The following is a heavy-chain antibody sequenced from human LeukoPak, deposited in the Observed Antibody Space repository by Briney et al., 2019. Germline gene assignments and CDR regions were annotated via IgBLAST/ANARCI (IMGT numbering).Heavy chain of an antibody. CDR2: ISYDGSNK. Sequence: GGSLRLSCAASGFTFSSYGMHWVRQAPGKGLEWVAVISYDGSNKYYADSVKGRFTISRDNSKNTLYLQMNSLRAEDTAVYYCAKPHNKGVYSSGWYDYWGQGTLVTVSS. J-gene: IGHJ4*02. CDR1: GFTFSSYG. D-gene: IGHD6-19*01. CDR3: AKPHNKGVYSSGWYDY. V-gene: IGHV3-30*18.